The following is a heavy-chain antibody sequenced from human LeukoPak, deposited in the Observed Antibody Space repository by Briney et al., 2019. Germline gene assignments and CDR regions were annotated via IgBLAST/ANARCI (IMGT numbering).Heavy chain of an antibody. V-gene: IGHV4-4*09. Sequence: SETLSLTCTVSDDSISGYYYIWIRQPPGKGLEWIAYIYPSGSTKYNPSLKSPVTVSVDTSKNQFSLKLSSVTAADTAVYYCAKGKWVRGGIGPFDYWGQGTLVTVSS. CDR2: IYPSGST. D-gene: IGHD3-10*01. CDR1: DDSISGYY. CDR3: AKGKWVRGGIGPFDY. J-gene: IGHJ4*02.